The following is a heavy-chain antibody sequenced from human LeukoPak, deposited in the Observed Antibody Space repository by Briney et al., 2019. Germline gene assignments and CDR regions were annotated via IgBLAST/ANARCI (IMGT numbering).Heavy chain of an antibody. D-gene: IGHD6-6*01. V-gene: IGHV5-51*01. CDR1: GYSFTSYW. J-gene: IGHJ4*02. CDR3: ARGARIAARPCYFDY. CDR2: IYPGDSDT. Sequence: LGESLKISCKGSGYSFTSYWIGWVRQMPGKGLEWMGIIYPGDSDTRYSPSFQGQVTISADKSISTAYLQWSSLKASDTAMYYCARGARIAARPCYFDYWGQGTLVTVSS.